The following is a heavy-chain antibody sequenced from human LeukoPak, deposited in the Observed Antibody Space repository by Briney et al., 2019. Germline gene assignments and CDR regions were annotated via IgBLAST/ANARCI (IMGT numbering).Heavy chain of an antibody. Sequence: SETLSLTCTVSGGSISTYYWSWIRQPPGKGLEWIGYIYYSGSTNYNPSLKSRVTISVDTSKNQFSLKLSSVTAADTAVYYCVRQNFTSGSYLNWFDPWGQETLVTVSS. D-gene: IGHD3-10*01. J-gene: IGHJ5*02. CDR2: IYYSGST. CDR3: VRQNFTSGSYLNWFDP. CDR1: GGSISTYY. V-gene: IGHV4-59*08.